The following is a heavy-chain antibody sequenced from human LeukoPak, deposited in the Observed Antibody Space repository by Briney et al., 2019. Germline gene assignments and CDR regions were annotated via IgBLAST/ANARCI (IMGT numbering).Heavy chain of an antibody. CDR1: GFTFTSYA. CDR3: ATPYCTTGVCYNAPDY. CDR2: INPNSGVT. D-gene: IGHD2-8*01. V-gene: IGHV1-2*02. J-gene: IGHJ4*02. Sequence: GASVKVSCKASGFTFTSYAINWVRQAPGQGLEWMGWINPNSGVTNYAQKFQGRVTMTRDTSISTAYVELSRLRSDDAAVYYCATPYCTTGVCYNAPDYWGQGTLVTVSS.